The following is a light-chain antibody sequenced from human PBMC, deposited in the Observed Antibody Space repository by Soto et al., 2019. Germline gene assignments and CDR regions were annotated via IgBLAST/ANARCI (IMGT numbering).Light chain of an antibody. J-gene: IGKJ1*01. CDR1: QDISNY. Sequence: EIQMTQSPSALSASVGGRVTITFQASQDISNYLNWYQQRPGKAPKLLIYAASNLQSGVPSRFSGSGSGTDFSLTISSLEPEDFAVYYCQQRSDWPRTFGQGPRWIS. V-gene: IGKV1-39*01. CDR2: AAS. CDR3: QQRSDWPRT.